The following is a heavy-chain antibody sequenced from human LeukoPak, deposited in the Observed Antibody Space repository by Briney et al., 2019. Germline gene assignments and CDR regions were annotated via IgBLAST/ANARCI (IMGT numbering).Heavy chain of an antibody. J-gene: IGHJ4*02. CDR2: ISGSGGST. D-gene: IGHD1-26*01. Sequence: GGSLRLSCAASGFTFSSYAMSWVRQAPGKGLEWVSAISGSGGSTYYADSVKGRFTISRDNSKNTLYLQMNRLRAEDTAVYYCARETRGSYVPGLDSWGQGTLVTVSS. CDR1: GFTFSSYA. V-gene: IGHV3-23*01. CDR3: ARETRGSYVPGLDS.